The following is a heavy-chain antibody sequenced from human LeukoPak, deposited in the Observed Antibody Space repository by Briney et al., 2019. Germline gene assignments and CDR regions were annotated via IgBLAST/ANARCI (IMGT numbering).Heavy chain of an antibody. CDR1: GFTFNSYS. D-gene: IGHD3-22*01. V-gene: IGHV3-23*01. CDR3: AKGLSPPKTYDSSGYFLDY. CDR2: ISGSGGST. Sequence: GGSLRLSCAASGFTFNSYSMVCVRQAPGKGLEWVSAISGSGGSTYYADSVKGRFTISRDNSKNTLYLQMNSLRAEDTAVYYCAKGLSPPKTYDSSGYFLDYWGQGTLVTVSS. J-gene: IGHJ4*02.